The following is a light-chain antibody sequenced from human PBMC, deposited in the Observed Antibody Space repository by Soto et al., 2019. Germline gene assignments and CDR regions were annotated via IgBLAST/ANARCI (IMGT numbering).Light chain of an antibody. Sequence: QSVLTQPPSASGTPGQRVTLSCSGSSSNIGSNYVYWYQQLPGTVPQLLIYRNSERPSGVPDRFSGSKSGTSASLAISGLRSEDEADYYCAAWDDSLSGVVFGGGTKVTVL. CDR1: SSNIGSNY. V-gene: IGLV1-47*01. J-gene: IGLJ2*01. CDR2: RNS. CDR3: AAWDDSLSGVV.